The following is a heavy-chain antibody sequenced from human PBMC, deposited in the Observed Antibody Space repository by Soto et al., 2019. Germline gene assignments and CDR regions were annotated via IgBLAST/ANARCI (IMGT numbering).Heavy chain of an antibody. CDR1: GGSISSGGYY. CDR3: ARWFYVAAPNPGDP. J-gene: IGHJ5*02. CDR2: IYYSGST. V-gene: IGHV4-31*03. D-gene: IGHD6-19*01. Sequence: PSETLSLTCTVSGGSISSGGYYWSWIRQHPGKGLEWIGYIYYSGSTYYNPSLKSRVTISVDTSKNQFSLKLSSVTAADTAVYYCARWFYVAAPNPGDPWGQGTRGTV.